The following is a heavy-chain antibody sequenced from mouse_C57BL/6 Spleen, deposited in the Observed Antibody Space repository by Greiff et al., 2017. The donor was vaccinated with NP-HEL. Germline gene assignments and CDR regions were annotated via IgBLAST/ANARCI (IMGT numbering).Heavy chain of an antibody. Sequence: EVQVVESGGGLVKPGGSPKLSCAASGFTFSSYPMSWVRQTPEKRLEWVATISGGGGNTYYPDSVKGRFTISRDNAKNTLYLQMSSLRSEDTALYYCASELGRGLVDYWGQGTTLTVSS. V-gene: IGHV5-9*01. CDR3: ASELGRGLVDY. J-gene: IGHJ2*01. CDR2: ISGGGGNT. D-gene: IGHD4-1*01. CDR1: GFTFSSYP.